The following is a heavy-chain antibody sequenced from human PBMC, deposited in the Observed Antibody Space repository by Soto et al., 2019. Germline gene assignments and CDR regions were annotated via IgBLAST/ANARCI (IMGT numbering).Heavy chain of an antibody. CDR1: GYTFTSYG. J-gene: IGHJ5*02. CDR3: ARDHRYYDSSGYSWFDP. V-gene: IGHV1-18*01. CDR2: ISAYNGNT. Sequence: GASVKVSCKASGYTFTSYGISWVRQAPGQGLEWMGWISAYNGNTNYVQKLQGRVTMTTDTSTSTAYMELRSLRSDDTAVYYCARDHRYYDSSGYSWFDPWGQGTLVTVSS. D-gene: IGHD3-22*01.